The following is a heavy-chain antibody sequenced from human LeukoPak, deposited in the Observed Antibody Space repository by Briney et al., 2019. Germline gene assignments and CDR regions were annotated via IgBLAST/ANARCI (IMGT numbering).Heavy chain of an antibody. J-gene: IGHJ3*02. CDR2: MNPNSGNT. CDR1: GYTFTSYD. V-gene: IGHV1-8*01. D-gene: IGHD5-24*01. Sequence: ASVKVSCKASGYTFTSYDINWLRQATGQGLEWMGWMNPNSGNTGYAQKFQGRVTMTRSTSISAAYMELSSLRSEDTAVYYCARGGDGPREDAFDIWGQGTMVTVSS. CDR3: ARGGDGPREDAFDI.